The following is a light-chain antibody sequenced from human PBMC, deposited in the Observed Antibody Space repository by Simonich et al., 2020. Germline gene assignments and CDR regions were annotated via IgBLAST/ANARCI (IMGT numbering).Light chain of an antibody. V-gene: IGLV1-40*01. CDR3: QSYDSSLSGSV. CDR1: SSNIGAGYD. CDR2: GNS. J-gene: IGLJ2*01. Sequence: QSVLTQPPSVSGAPGQRVTISCTWRSSNIGAGYDVHWYQQLPGTAPNLLISGNSNRPSGVPDRCSGSKSGTSASLAITGLQAEDEADYYCQSYDSSLSGSVFGGGTKLTVL.